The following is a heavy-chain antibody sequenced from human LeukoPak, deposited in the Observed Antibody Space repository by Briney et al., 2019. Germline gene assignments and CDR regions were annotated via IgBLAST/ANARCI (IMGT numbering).Heavy chain of an antibody. J-gene: IGHJ4*02. D-gene: IGHD6-13*01. CDR2: INPSGGST. V-gene: IGHV1-46*01. CDR3: SRDRRGIAAGV. Sequence: GASVKVSCKASGYTFTSYYIHLVRHAPGQGLEWMGIINPSGGSTRNAQEFQGRVTLSRDMSTTTDNMELSRLSSEAKDASLCSRDRRGIAAGVWGQGTLVTVSS. CDR1: GYTFTSYY.